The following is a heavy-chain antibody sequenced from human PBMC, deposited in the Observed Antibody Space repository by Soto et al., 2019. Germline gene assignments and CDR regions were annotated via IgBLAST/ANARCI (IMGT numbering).Heavy chain of an antibody. CDR1: GFTFSSYA. V-gene: IGHV3-23*01. CDR2: ISGSGGST. D-gene: IGHD2-15*01. Sequence: EVQLLESGGGLVQPGGSLRLSCAASGFTFSSYAMSWVRQAPGKGLEWVSAISGSGGSTYYADSVKGRFTISRDNHKNALYTQMNSLRGEDTAVYYCAKVLEDIVVVVAATGGDFDYWGQGTLVTVSS. J-gene: IGHJ4*02. CDR3: AKVLEDIVVVVAATGGDFDY.